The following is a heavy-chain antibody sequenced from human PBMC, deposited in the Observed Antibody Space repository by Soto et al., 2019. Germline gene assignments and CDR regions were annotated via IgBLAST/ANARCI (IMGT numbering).Heavy chain of an antibody. CDR1: GFTFINYS. Sequence: GGSLRLSCAASGFTFINYSMTWVRQTPGKGLEWVSEISGSGGTTYSADSVKGRFTISRDSSKNTVSLEMTSLRAEDTAVYYCAKGGRQWLVTSDFNYWGQGA. CDR2: ISGSGGTT. CDR3: AKGGRQWLVTSDFNY. J-gene: IGHJ4*02. V-gene: IGHV3-23*01. D-gene: IGHD6-19*01.